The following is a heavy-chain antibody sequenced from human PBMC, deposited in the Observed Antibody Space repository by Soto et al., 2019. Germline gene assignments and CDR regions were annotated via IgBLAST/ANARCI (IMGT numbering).Heavy chain of an antibody. V-gene: IGHV3-23*04. CDR2: ISGNSGSK. J-gene: IGHJ6*02. Sequence: EVQLVESGGGLVQPGGSLRLSCAASGFTFSSYAMSCVRQAPGKGLEWVSAISGNSGSKYYADSVKGRFTISRDNSKTTVYLQMNSLRAEDTAVYYGAKLGIKVGPPMDVWGQGTTVTVSS. CDR3: AKLGIKVGPPMDV. D-gene: IGHD1-26*01. CDR1: GFTFSSYA.